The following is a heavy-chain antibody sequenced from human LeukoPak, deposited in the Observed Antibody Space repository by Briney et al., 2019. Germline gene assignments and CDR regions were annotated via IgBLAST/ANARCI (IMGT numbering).Heavy chain of an antibody. D-gene: IGHD2-15*01. Sequence: GGSLRLSCAASGFTFSSYSMNWVRQAPGKGLEWVSSISSSSSYIYYTDSVKGRFTISRDNAKNSLYLQMNSLRAGDTAVYYCARDRYCSGGSCYFWFDPWGQGTLVTVSS. CDR2: ISSSSSYI. CDR3: ARDRYCSGGSCYFWFDP. CDR1: GFTFSSYS. V-gene: IGHV3-21*01. J-gene: IGHJ5*02.